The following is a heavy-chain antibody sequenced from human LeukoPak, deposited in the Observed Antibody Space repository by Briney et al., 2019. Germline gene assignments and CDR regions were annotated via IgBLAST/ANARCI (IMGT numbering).Heavy chain of an antibody. CDR3: ARDAGYGSGRYSDY. J-gene: IGHJ4*02. CDR1: GFTFSSYG. CDR2: ISYDGSNK. Sequence: PGGSLRLSCAASGFTFSSYGMHWVRQAPGKGQEWVAVISYDGSNKYYADSVKGRFTISRDNSKNTLYLQMNSLRAEDTAVYYCARDAGYGSGRYSDYWGQGTLVTVSS. D-gene: IGHD3-10*01. V-gene: IGHV3-30*03.